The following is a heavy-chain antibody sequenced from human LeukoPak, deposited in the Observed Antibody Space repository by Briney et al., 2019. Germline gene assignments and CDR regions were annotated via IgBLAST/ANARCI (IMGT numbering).Heavy chain of an antibody. D-gene: IGHD3-16*01. V-gene: IGHV1-18*04. CDR1: GYTFAGYY. Sequence: ASVKVSCKASGYTFAGYYMHWVRQAPGQGLEWMGWISAYNGNTNYAQKLQGRVTMTTDTSTSTAYMELRSLRSDDTAVYYCARHSGEYYFDYWGQGTLVTVSS. J-gene: IGHJ4*02. CDR2: ISAYNGNT. CDR3: ARHSGEYYFDY.